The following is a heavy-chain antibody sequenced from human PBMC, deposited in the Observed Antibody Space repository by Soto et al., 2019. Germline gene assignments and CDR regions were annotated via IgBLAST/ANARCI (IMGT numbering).Heavy chain of an antibody. J-gene: IGHJ4*02. D-gene: IGHD6-19*01. Sequence: ASVKVSCKASRYTFTGYYMHWVRQAPGQGLEWMGWINPNSGGTNYAQKFQGRVTITRDTSASTAYMELSSLRSEDTAVYYCARDQVAVAVYYFDYWGQGTLVTVSS. V-gene: IGHV1-2*02. CDR3: ARDQVAVAVYYFDY. CDR1: RYTFTGYY. CDR2: INPNSGGT.